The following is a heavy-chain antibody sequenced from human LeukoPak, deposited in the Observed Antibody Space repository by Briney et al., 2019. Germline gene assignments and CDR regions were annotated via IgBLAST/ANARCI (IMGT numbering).Heavy chain of an antibody. V-gene: IGHV5-51*01. D-gene: IGHD3-22*01. CDR3: ARLYYYDSSGYPLSFDY. J-gene: IGHJ4*02. CDR1: GYSFTSYW. CDR2: IYPGDSET. Sequence: GESLKISCKGSGYSFTSYWIGWVRQMPGKGLECMGIIYPGDSETRYSPSFQGQVTISADKSISTAYLQWNNLKASDTAMYYCARLYYYDSSGYPLSFDYWGLGTLVTVSS.